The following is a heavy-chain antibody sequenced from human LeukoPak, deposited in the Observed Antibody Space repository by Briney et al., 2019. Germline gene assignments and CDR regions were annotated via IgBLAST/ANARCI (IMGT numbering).Heavy chain of an antibody. Sequence: GGSLRLSCAASGFTFSSYAMSWVRQAPGKGLEWVSGISGSGASTYYADSVKGRLTISRDNSKNTLYLQMNSLRAEDTAVYYCARDLGMTDGDYVSYFDYWGQGTLVTVSS. CDR2: ISGSGAST. CDR1: GFTFSSYA. V-gene: IGHV3-23*01. CDR3: ARDLGMTDGDYVSYFDY. J-gene: IGHJ4*02. D-gene: IGHD4-17*01.